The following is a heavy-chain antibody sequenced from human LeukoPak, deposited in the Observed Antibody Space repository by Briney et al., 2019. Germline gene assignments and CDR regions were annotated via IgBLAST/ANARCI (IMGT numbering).Heavy chain of an antibody. CDR2: SYHSGST. Sequence: PSGTLSLTCAVSGGSISSSNWWSWVRQPPGKGLEWIGESYHSGSTNYNPSLKSRVTISVDKSKNQFSLKLSSVTAADTAVYYCARTYYYGSGSPYNWFDPWGQGTLVTVSS. D-gene: IGHD3-10*01. V-gene: IGHV4-4*02. CDR1: GGSISSSNW. CDR3: ARTYYYGSGSPYNWFDP. J-gene: IGHJ5*02.